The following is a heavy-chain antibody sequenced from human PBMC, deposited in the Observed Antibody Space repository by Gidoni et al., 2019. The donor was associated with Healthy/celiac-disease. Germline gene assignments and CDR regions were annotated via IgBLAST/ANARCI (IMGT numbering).Heavy chain of an antibody. Sequence: QVQLVESGGGVVQPGRSLRLSCAASGFTFSSYGMHWVRQAPGKGLEWVAVIWYDGSNKYYADSVKGRFTISRDNSKNTLYLQMNSLRAEDTAVYYCAREWDYGDYPVFDYWGQGTLATVSS. J-gene: IGHJ4*02. CDR1: GFTFSSYG. V-gene: IGHV3-33*01. CDR2: IWYDGSNK. CDR3: AREWDYGDYPVFDY. D-gene: IGHD4-17*01.